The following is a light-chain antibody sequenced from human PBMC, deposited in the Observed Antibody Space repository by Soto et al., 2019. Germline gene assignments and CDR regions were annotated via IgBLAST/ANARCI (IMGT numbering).Light chain of an antibody. Sequence: DIHMTQSPSSLSASVGDRVTITFRASQSISSYLNWYQQKPGKAPKLLIYAASSLQSGVPSRFSGSGSGTDFTLTISSLQPEDFATYYCQQANSFPPTFGQGTKV. V-gene: IGKV1-39*01. CDR3: QQANSFPPT. CDR2: AAS. J-gene: IGKJ1*01. CDR1: QSISSY.